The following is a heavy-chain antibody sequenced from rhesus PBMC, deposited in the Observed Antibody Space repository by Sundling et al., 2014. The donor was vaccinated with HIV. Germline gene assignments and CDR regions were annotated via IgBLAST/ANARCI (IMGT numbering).Heavy chain of an antibody. V-gene: IGHV4-169*01. CDR3: ARAVYHGTSYIDY. J-gene: IGHJ4*01. D-gene: IGHD3-3*01. CDR2: MYST. Sequence: QVQLQESGPGLVKPSETLSLTCTVSGGSIATSDWTWIRQAPGKGLEWIGYMYSTNYNPSLKSRVTLSVDTSKNQFSLKLRSVTAADTAVYYCARAVYHGTSYIDYWGPGVVVTVSS. CDR1: GGSIATSD.